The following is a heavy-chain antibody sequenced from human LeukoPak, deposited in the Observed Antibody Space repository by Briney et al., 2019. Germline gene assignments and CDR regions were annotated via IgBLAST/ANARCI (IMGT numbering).Heavy chain of an antibody. D-gene: IGHD1-7*01. Sequence: TLPLTCTVSGGSISSSSYYWGWIRQPPGKGLEWIGSIYYSGSTYYNPSLKSRVTISVDTSKNQFSLKLSSVTAADTAVYYCARDRRTGTTSPKFDPWGQGNLVTVSS. CDR2: IYYSGST. J-gene: IGHJ5*02. V-gene: IGHV4-39*02. CDR1: GGSISSSSYY. CDR3: ARDRRTGTTSPKFDP.